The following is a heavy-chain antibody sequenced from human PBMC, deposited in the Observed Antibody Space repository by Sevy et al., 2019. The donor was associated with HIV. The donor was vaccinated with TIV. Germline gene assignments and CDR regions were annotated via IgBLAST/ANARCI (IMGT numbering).Heavy chain of an antibody. Sequence: GGSLRLSCAASGFTFSNYNINWVRQAPGKGLEWVSSITSSSKFKYYADSLKGRLTISRDDAKNSVFLQINSLRVEDTAVYYCARAGGLVDGGMDVWGQGTTVTVSS. J-gene: IGHJ6*02. CDR1: GFTFSNYN. CDR3: ARAGGLVDGGMDV. D-gene: IGHD3-16*01. V-gene: IGHV3-21*01. CDR2: ITSSSKFK.